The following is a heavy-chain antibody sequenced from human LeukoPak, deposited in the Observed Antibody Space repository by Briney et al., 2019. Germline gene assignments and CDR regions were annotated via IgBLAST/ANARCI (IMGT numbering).Heavy chain of an antibody. Sequence: SETLSLTCTVSGCSISSGDYYWSWIRQPPGKSLEWIGYIYYSGSTYYNPSLKSRVTISVDTSKNQFSLKLSSVTAADTAVYYCAREFYPSVFDYWGQGTLVTVSS. CDR1: GCSISSGDYY. CDR3: AREFYPSVFDY. CDR2: IYYSGST. J-gene: IGHJ4*02. D-gene: IGHD2-2*01. V-gene: IGHV4-30-4*01.